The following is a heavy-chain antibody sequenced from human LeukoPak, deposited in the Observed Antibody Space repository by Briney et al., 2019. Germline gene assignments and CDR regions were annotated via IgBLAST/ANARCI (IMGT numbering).Heavy chain of an antibody. V-gene: IGHV4-39*07. Sequence: PSETLSLTCTVSGGSISSSSYYWGWLRQPPGKGLEWIANIYYSGSTYYNPSLNSRVTMSVKTSTNQFSLKLRSVTAADTAVYYCARDRSDNWSLFDYWGQGTLVTVSS. CDR1: GGSISSSSYY. J-gene: IGHJ4*02. CDR2: IYYSGST. D-gene: IGHD1-1*01. CDR3: ARDRSDNWSLFDY.